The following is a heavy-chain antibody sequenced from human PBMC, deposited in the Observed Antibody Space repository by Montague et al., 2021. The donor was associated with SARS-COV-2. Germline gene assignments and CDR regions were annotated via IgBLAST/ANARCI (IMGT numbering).Heavy chain of an antibody. CDR1: GGSISSSSYY. V-gene: IGHV4-39*01. Sequence: SETLSLTCTVSGGSISSSSYYWGWIRQPPGKGLEWIGSIYYSGSTYYNPSLKSRVTISVDTSKNQFSLKPSSVTAADTAVYYCARLHGSGSYYLNWFDPWGQGTLVTVSS. D-gene: IGHD3-10*01. CDR2: IYYSGST. CDR3: ARLHGSGSYYLNWFDP. J-gene: IGHJ5*02.